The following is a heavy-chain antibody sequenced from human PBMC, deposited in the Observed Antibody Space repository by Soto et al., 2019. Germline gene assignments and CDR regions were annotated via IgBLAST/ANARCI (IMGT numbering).Heavy chain of an antibody. CDR1: GFNFKSYS. CDR2: ISGSGGSP. J-gene: IGHJ4*02. D-gene: IGHD5-12*01. Sequence: EVQLLESGGGLVQPGGSLRLSCEASGFNFKSYSMSWVRQAPGKGQEWVSGISGSGGSPYYADSVKGRFTVSKDRSKDTLYLQLNSLSAADTAVYYCAKGMETGYRGAFDSWGQGAPVTVSS. V-gene: IGHV3-23*01. CDR3: AKGMETGYRGAFDS.